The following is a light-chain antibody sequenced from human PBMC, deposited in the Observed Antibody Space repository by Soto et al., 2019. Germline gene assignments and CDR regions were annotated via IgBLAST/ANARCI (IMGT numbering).Light chain of an antibody. CDR2: GAS. Sequence: EIVMTQSPATLSVSPGERATLSCRASQSVSSNLAWYQQKPGQAPRLLIYGASTRATGIPARFSGSGSGTEFTLTISSLQSEDLAVYYCQQYSNWPRTFGQGTKVDIK. V-gene: IGKV3-15*01. CDR3: QQYSNWPRT. CDR1: QSVSSN. J-gene: IGKJ1*01.